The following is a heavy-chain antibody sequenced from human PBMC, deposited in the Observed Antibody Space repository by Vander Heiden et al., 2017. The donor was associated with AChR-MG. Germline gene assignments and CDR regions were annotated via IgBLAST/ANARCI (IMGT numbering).Heavy chain of an antibody. D-gene: IGHD3-3*01. Sequence: EVQLVETGGGWIQPGGALRLSCSVSGFTVSINHMHWVCQAPGKGLEWVSVIYSGGSTYYADSVKGRFTISRDNSKNTVYLHMNSLRAEDTAVYYCVREGQYYDFSTGYRYYMDVWGKGTTVTVSS. J-gene: IGHJ6*03. V-gene: IGHV3-53*02. CDR1: GFTVSINH. CDR2: IYSGGST. CDR3: VREGQYYDFSTGYRYYMDV.